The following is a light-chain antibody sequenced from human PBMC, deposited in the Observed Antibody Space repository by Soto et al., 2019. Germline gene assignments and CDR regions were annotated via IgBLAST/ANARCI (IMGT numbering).Light chain of an antibody. V-gene: IGKV3-20*01. Sequence: EILLTQSPGTLSLSPGERATLSCRASQSVRNSYLAWYQQKPGQAPRLLIYGASGRATSIPDRFSSSGSRTVFTLTISRLEPEDFALYYCQQYGSSPYTFGQGTKLEI. J-gene: IGKJ2*01. CDR1: QSVRNSY. CDR2: GAS. CDR3: QQYGSSPYT.